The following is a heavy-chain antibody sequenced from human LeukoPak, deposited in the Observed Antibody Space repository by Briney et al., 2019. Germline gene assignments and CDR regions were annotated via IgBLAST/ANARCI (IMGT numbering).Heavy chain of an antibody. D-gene: IGHD6-19*01. V-gene: IGHV4-39*01. CDR1: GGSISSSSYYY. J-gene: IGHJ4*02. Sequence: SETLSLTCSVSGGSISSSSYYYWGWIRQPPGKGLEWIGSIYYSGSTYYNPSLKSRVTISVDTSKNQFSLKLSSVTAADTAVYYCARQQWLPYYFDYWGQGTLVTVSS. CDR2: IYYSGST. CDR3: ARQQWLPYYFDY.